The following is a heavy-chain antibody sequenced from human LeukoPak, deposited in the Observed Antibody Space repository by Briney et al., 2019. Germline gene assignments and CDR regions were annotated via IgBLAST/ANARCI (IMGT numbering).Heavy chain of an antibody. CDR1: VGSITNYY. CDR2: IYYSGST. J-gene: IGHJ4*02. D-gene: IGHD1-26*01. CDR3: AGHSVGVALPLFEY. V-gene: IGHV4-59*08. Sequence: SETLSLTCTVSVGSITNYYWSWIRQPPGKGLECIGYIYYSGSTNYNPSLKSRVTISVDTSKNQFSLKLNSVTAADTAIYYCAGHSVGVALPLFEYWGQGTLVTVSS.